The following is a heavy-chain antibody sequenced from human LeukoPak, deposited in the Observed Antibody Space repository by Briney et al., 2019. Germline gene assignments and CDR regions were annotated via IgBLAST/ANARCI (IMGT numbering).Heavy chain of an antibody. CDR1: GFTFSGYT. V-gene: IGHV3-21*01. CDR2: VSSSGSDI. J-gene: IGHJ4*02. D-gene: IGHD2-21*02. Sequence: GGSLRLSCAASGFTFSGYTMNWVRQAPAEGLEWISSVSSSGSDIYYADSVKGRFAISRDNAKNSLFLQMNNLRADDTALYYCARGVTAGDYWGQGTLVTVS. CDR3: ARGVTAGDY.